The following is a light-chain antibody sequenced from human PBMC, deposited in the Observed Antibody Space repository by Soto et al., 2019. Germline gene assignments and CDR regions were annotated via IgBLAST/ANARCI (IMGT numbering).Light chain of an antibody. CDR3: AAWDDSLNAVV. V-gene: IGLV1-44*01. CDR2: SNN. J-gene: IGLJ2*01. CDR1: SSNIGSNT. Sequence: QSVLTQPPSASGTPGQRVTISCSGSSSNIGSNTVNWYQQVPGTAPKVLIHSNNKRPSGVPDRFSCSKSATSASLAISGLQSEDEADYYCAAWDDSLNAVVFGGGTKLTVL.